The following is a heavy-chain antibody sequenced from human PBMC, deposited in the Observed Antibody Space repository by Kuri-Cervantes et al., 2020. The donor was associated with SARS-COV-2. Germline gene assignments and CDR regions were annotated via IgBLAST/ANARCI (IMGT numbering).Heavy chain of an antibody. Sequence: ASVKVSCKVSGYTLSELSMHWVRQAPGKGLEWMGGFDPEDGETIYAQKFQGRVTMARDTSTSTVYMELSSLRSEDTAVYYCARGGYRPIDAFDIWGQGTMVTVSS. CDR2: FDPEDGET. CDR1: GYTLSELS. J-gene: IGHJ3*02. CDR3: ARGGYRPIDAFDI. D-gene: IGHD1-1*01. V-gene: IGHV1-24*01.